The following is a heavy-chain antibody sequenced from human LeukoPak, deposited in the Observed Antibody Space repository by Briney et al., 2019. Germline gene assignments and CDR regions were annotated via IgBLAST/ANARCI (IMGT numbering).Heavy chain of an antibody. CDR2: IWYDGSNK. D-gene: IGHD3-22*01. J-gene: IGHJ4*02. V-gene: IGHV3-33*01. CDR1: GFTFSSYG. CDR3: ARAGDYDSSGYYFDY. Sequence: GGSLRLSCAASGFTFSSYGMHWIRQAPGKGLEWVAVIWYDGSNKYYADSVKGRFTISRDNSKNTLYLQMNSLRAEDTAVYYCARAGDYDSSGYYFDYWGQGTLVTVSS.